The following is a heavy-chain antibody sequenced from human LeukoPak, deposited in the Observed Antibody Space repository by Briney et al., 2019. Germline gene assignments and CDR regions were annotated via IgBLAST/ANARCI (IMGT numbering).Heavy chain of an antibody. V-gene: IGHV3-23*01. CDR1: GFNFSSYA. CDR3: AKILASGSGSY. CDR2: IRAGGGDT. D-gene: IGHD3-10*01. J-gene: IGHJ4*02. Sequence: PGGSLRLSCTASGFNFSSYAMTWVRQAPGKGLDWVSTIRAGGGDTFYSDSVKGRFSISRDNSKNTLILQMDSLRADDTAIYYCAKILASGSGSYWXXGTLVLVSS.